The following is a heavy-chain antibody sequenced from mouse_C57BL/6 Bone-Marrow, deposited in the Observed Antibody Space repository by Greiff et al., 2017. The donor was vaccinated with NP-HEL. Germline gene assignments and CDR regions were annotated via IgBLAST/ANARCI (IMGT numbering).Heavy chain of an antibody. CDR2: IYPMSGTT. Sequence: VKLVESVAELARPGASVKLSCKASGYPFTSSGISWVKQRTGQGLEWIGEIYPMSGTTSYTAKFKGKATLTADKSSSTAYMELRSLTSEDSAVYFCESYSLYFDYGGQGTTRTVSS. CDR3: ESYSLYFDY. V-gene: IGHV1-81*01. D-gene: IGHD2-12*01. CDR1: GYPFTSSG. J-gene: IGHJ2*01.